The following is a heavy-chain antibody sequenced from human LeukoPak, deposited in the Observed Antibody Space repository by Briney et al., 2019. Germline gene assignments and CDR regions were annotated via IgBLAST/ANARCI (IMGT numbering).Heavy chain of an antibody. CDR3: ARSDPGYSSSWYFDY. D-gene: IGHD6-13*01. J-gene: IGHJ4*02. CDR1: GGSISSYY. CDR2: IYYSGST. V-gene: IGHV4-59*12. Sequence: SETLSLTCTVSGGSISSYYWSWIRQPPGKGLEWIGYIYYSGSTYYNPSLKSRVTISVDTSKNQFSLKLSSVTAADTAVYYCARSDPGYSSSWYFDYWGQGTLVTVSS.